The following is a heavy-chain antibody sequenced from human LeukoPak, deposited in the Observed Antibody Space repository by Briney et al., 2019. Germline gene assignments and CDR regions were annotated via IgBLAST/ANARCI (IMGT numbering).Heavy chain of an antibody. CDR2: ISAYNGNT. D-gene: IGHD2-2*01. CDR3: AREGSTSRDYYYYMDV. J-gene: IGHJ6*03. CDR1: GYTFTSYG. V-gene: IGHV1-18*01. Sequence: GASVKVSCKASGYTFTSYGISWVRQAPGQGLEWMGWISAYNGNTNYAQKLQGRVTMTTDTSTSTAYMELRSLRSDDTVVYYCAREGSTSRDYYYYMDVWGKGTTVTVSS.